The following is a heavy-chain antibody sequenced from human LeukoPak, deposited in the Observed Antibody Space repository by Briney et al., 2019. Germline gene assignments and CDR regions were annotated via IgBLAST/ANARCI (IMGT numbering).Heavy chain of an antibody. CDR3: ARTLVVAVGDAFDI. V-gene: IGHV4-39*01. CDR1: GGSISSSSYY. D-gene: IGHD2-15*01. Sequence: SETLSLTCTVSGGSISSSSYYWGWIRQPPGKGLEWIGSIYYSGSTYYNPSLKSRVTISVDTSKNQFSLKLSSVTAADTAVYYCARTLVVAVGDAFDIWGQGTMVTVSS. CDR2: IYYSGST. J-gene: IGHJ3*02.